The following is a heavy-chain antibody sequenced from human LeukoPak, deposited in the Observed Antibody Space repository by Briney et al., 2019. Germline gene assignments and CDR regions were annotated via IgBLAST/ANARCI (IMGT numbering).Heavy chain of an antibody. CDR1: GYTFTSYP. Sequence: ASVKVSCKASGYTFTSYPISWVRQAPGQGLEWMGWISVYNSNTKYAQNVQGRVTMTTDRSTSTANMELRSLRSDDTAVYYCARGYDYGDYVGDFDYWGQGTLVTVSS. D-gene: IGHD4-17*01. CDR2: ISVYNSNT. J-gene: IGHJ4*02. CDR3: ARGYDYGDYVGDFDY. V-gene: IGHV1-18*01.